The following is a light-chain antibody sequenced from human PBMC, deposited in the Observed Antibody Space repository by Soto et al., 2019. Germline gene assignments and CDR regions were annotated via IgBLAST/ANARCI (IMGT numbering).Light chain of an antibody. J-gene: IGKJ4*01. CDR3: QQSYSIPLT. V-gene: IGKV1-39*01. CDR1: QSIGGY. CDR2: AAS. Sequence: DIQMTQSPSSLSASVGDRVTITCRASQSIGGYLNWYQQKPGKAPELLIFAASSLQSGVPSRFSGSGSGTDFTLTISILQPEDCATYYCQQSYSIPLTFGGGTKVEIK.